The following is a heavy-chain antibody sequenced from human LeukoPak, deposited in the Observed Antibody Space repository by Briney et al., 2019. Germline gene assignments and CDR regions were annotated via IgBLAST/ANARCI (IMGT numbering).Heavy chain of an antibody. V-gene: IGHV4-39*07. D-gene: IGHD3-10*01. Sequence: SETLSLTCTVSGGSISTNDSYWGWIRQPPGKGLEWIGSIYSSGSTYYNPSLKSRVIIIIDTPKNHFSLTLSSVTAADTAVYYCARSDGYGLVGIWGQGTMVTVSS. J-gene: IGHJ3*02. CDR1: GGSISTNDSY. CDR2: IYSSGST. CDR3: ARSDGYGLVGI.